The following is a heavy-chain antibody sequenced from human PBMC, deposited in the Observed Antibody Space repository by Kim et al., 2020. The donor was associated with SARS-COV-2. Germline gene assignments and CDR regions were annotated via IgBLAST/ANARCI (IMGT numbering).Heavy chain of an antibody. D-gene: IGHD5-12*01. CDR3: ARGATGNSYGMDV. V-gene: IGHV3-11*01. J-gene: IGHJ6*02. Sequence: YRADTGRGRVTISRDNAENALYLQMNSVSAEGTAVYYCARGATGNSYGMDVWGLGTTVTVSS.